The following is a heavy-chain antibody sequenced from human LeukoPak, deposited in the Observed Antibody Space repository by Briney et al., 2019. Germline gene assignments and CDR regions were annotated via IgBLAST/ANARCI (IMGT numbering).Heavy chain of an antibody. V-gene: IGHV3-21*01. CDR1: GFTFSSYS. Sequence: GGSLRLSCAASGFTFSSYSMNWVRQAPGKGLEWVSSISSSSRYIYYADSVKGRFTISRDNAKNSLYLQMHSLRAEDTAVYYCCPDVGTPFDIWPQGTMVRVSS. CDR3: CPDVGTPFDI. J-gene: IGHJ3*02. CDR2: ISSSSRYI.